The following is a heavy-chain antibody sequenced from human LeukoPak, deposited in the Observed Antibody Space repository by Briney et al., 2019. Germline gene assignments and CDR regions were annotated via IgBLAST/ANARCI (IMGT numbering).Heavy chain of an antibody. V-gene: IGHV3-23*01. J-gene: IGHJ4*02. CDR3: AKDCRDYYGSGPDYFDY. CDR1: GFTFSTYA. D-gene: IGHD3-10*01. Sequence: GGSLRLSCAASGFTFSTYAMGWVRQAPGKGLEWASTISGSGGSTYYADSVKGRFTISRDNSKNTLYLEMNSLRAEDTAVYYCAKDCRDYYGSGPDYFDYWGQGTLVTVSS. CDR2: ISGSGGST.